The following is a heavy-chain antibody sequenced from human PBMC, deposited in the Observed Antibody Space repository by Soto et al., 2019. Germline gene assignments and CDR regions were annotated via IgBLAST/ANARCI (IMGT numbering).Heavy chain of an antibody. CDR2: IDIGGNT. J-gene: IGHJ4*02. CDR3: ARGRGSTGYLGREHYFDY. V-gene: IGHV3-66*01. CDR1: GFSVTNNY. D-gene: IGHD2-2*01. Sequence: EVQVVESGGGLVQPGGSLRLSCAASGFSVTNNYMNWVRQAPGKGLEWVSIIDIGGNTYYADSVKDRFTISRDNSRNTLYLQLDSWRAEDTAVYYCARGRGSTGYLGREHYFDYWGQGTLVTVSP.